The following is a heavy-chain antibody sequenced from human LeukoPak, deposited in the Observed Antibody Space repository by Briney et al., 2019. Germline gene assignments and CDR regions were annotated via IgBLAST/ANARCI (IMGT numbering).Heavy chain of an antibody. CDR3: AGRLGYCSSTSCYED. J-gene: IGHJ4*02. CDR2: IIPILGIA. V-gene: IGHV1-69*04. CDR1: GGTFSSYA. D-gene: IGHD2-2*01. Sequence: SVKVPCKASGGTFSSYAISWVRQAPGQGLEWMGRIIPILGIANYAQKFQGRVTITADKSTSTAYMELSSLRSEDTAVYYCAGRLGYCSSTSCYEDWGQGTLVTVSS.